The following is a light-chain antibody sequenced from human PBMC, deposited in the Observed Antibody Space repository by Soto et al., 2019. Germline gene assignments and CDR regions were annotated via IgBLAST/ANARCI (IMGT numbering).Light chain of an antibody. CDR3: KQSKSFSLT. Sequence: DIQMTQSPSPLSASVGDRVTITCRASQPINRWLAWYQQKPGKAPKLLIYAASSLHTRVPLRFSGSGSGTDFSLTICSLQPEDFATYYCKQSKSFSLTFGGGTKVDIK. CDR2: AAS. J-gene: IGKJ4*01. V-gene: IGKV1-12*01. CDR1: QPINRW.